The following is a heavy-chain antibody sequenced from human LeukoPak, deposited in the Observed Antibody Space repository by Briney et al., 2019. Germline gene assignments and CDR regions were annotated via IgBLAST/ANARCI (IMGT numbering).Heavy chain of an antibody. CDR1: GFSFSSYG. V-gene: IGHV3-33*08. D-gene: IGHD6-13*01. Sequence: GRSLRLSCAASGFSFSSYGMRCVREAPGKGLEWVAFIRKDRSNKYYTDSVKGRFTISRDNSKNTLYLQMNSLRAEDTAVYYCARDWPYISSSWYMGYDYWGQGTLVTVSS. J-gene: IGHJ4*02. CDR2: IRKDRSNK. CDR3: ARDWPYISSSWYMGYDY.